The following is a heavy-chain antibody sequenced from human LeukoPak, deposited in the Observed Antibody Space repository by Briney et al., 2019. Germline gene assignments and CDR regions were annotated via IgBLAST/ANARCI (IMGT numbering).Heavy chain of an antibody. V-gene: IGHV1-8*01. D-gene: IGHD3-3*01. CDR3: ARGVRFLEWLSSNWFDP. Sequence: ASVKVSCKASGYTFTSYDINWVRQATGQGLEWMGWMNPNSGNTGYAQKFQGRVTMTRNTSISTAYMELSSLRSEDTAVYYCARGVRFLEWLSSNWFDPWGQGTLVTVSS. J-gene: IGHJ5*02. CDR2: MNPNSGNT. CDR1: GYTFTSYD.